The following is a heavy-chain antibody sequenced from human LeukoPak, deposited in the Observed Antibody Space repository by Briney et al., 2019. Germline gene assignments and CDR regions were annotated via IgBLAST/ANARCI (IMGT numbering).Heavy chain of an antibody. CDR2: ISGSGRST. CDR1: GFTFTSYA. Sequence: GGSLRLSCVASGFTFTSYAMSWVRQAPGKGRAWVSAISGSGRSTYYADSVKGRFTISRHNSKNTLFLQMNSLRADDTAIYYCANIGELLAADYWGQGTLVTVSS. D-gene: IGHD1-26*01. J-gene: IGHJ4*02. V-gene: IGHV3-23*01. CDR3: ANIGELLAADY.